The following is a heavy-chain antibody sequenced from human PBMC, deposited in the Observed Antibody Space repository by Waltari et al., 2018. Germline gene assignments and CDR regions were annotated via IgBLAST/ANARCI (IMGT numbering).Heavy chain of an antibody. CDR3: ARRLWWYIYYYYYMDV. V-gene: IGHV4-34*01. J-gene: IGHJ6*03. Sequence: QVQLQQWGAGLLKPSETLSLTCAVYGGSFSGSYWSGTRQPPGKGLEWIGEINHSGSTNYNPSLKSRVTISVDTSKNQFSLKLSSVTAADTAVYYCARRLWWYIYYYYYMDVWGKGTTVTVSS. CDR2: INHSGST. D-gene: IGHD2-15*01. CDR1: GGSFSGSY.